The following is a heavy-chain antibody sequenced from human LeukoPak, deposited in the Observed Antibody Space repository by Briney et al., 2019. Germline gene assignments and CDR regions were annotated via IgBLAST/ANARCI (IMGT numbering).Heavy chain of an antibody. CDR1: GGTFSSYA. CDR2: IIPIFGIA. V-gene: IGHV1-69*04. Sequence: SVKVSCKASGGTFSSYAISWVRQAPGHGLEWMGRIIPIFGIANYAQRFQGRVTITADKSTSTAYMELSSLRSEDTAVYYCARGYCSSTSCYYWFDPWGQGTLVTVSS. D-gene: IGHD2-2*01. CDR3: ARGYCSSTSCYYWFDP. J-gene: IGHJ5*02.